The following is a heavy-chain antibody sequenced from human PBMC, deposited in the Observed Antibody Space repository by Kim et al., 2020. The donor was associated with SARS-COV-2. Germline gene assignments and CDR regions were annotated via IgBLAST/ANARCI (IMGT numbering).Heavy chain of an antibody. Sequence: GESLKISCKGSGFIFSDYWIAWVRQMPGKGPEWMGLIFPGDSDTQYSPSFRGQVTFSVDKSTSTAYLQWSLLKASDTAMYYCVRHDSVTYRYFDIWGQGT. CDR2: IFPGDSDT. D-gene: IGHD2-21*02. J-gene: IGHJ4*02. CDR3: VRHDSVTYRYFDI. V-gene: IGHV5-51*01. CDR1: GFIFSDYW.